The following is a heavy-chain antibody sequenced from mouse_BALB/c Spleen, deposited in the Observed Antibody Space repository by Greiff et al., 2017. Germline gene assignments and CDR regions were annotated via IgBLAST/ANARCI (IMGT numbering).Heavy chain of an antibody. Sequence: EVHLVESGGGLVKPGGSLKLSCAASGFTFSSYAMSWVRQTPEKRLEWVATISSGGSYTYYPDSVKGRFTISRDNAKNTLYLQMSSLRSEDTAMYYCARHGYDYWGQGTTLTVSS. CDR3: ARHGYDY. CDR2: ISSGGSYT. D-gene: IGHD2-2*01. CDR1: GFTFSSYA. J-gene: IGHJ2*01. V-gene: IGHV5-9-3*01.